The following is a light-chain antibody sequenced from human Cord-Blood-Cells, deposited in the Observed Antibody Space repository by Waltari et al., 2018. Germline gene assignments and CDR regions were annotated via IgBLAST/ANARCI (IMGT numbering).Light chain of an antibody. CDR3: SSYPSSSTWV. Sequence: QSALTQPASVSGSPGQSITISCTGTSSDVGGYNYVSWYQQHPGKAPKLMIYDVSNRLSGVSNRFSGSKSGNTASLTISGLQAEDEADYYCSSYPSSSTWVFGGGTKLTVL. J-gene: IGLJ3*02. CDR2: DVS. CDR1: SSDVGGYNY. V-gene: IGLV2-14*03.